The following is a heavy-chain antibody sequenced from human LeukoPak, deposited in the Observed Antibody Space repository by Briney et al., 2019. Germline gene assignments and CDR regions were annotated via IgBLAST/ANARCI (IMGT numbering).Heavy chain of an antibody. Sequence: PGGSLRLSCVASGFSFTSYWMSWVRQAPGKGLEFVANINQDAGTTNYVDSVKGRFTISRDNAENSLYLQMSSLSAEDTALYYCARDPGWSSFDIWGQGIMVTVSS. CDR2: INQDAGTT. CDR1: GFSFTSYW. CDR3: ARDPGWSSFDI. J-gene: IGHJ3*02. D-gene: IGHD2-15*01. V-gene: IGHV3-7*01.